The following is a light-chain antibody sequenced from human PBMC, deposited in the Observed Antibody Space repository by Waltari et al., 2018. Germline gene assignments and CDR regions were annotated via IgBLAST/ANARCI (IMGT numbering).Light chain of an antibody. J-gene: IGLJ2*01. CDR1: SSDVGSYNL. Sequence: QSALTQPASVSGSPGQSIPISCTGTSSDVGSYNLVSWYQQHPGKAPQLMIYEGSTRPSGVSNRVSGSKSGNTASLTIYGLQAEDEADYYCYSYAGSNTFVFGGGTKLTVL. V-gene: IGLV2-23*03. CDR3: YSYAGSNTFV. CDR2: EGS.